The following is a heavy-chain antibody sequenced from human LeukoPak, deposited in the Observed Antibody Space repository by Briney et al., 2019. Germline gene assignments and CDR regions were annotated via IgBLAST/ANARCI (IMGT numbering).Heavy chain of an antibody. D-gene: IGHD3-3*01. CDR3: TRISWRGEIY. J-gene: IGHJ4*02. CDR2: ISNSGGTT. V-gene: IGHV3-23*01. CDR1: VFTFSSYA. Sequence: GGSLRLSCAASVFTFSSYAISWVRQAPGKGLEWVSTISNSGGTTYYADSVKGRFTISRDDSENTMYLQMNSLRAEDTAVYYCTRISWRGEIYWGQGTLVSVSS.